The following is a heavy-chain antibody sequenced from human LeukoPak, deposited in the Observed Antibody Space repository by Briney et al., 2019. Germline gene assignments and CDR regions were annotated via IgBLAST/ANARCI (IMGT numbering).Heavy chain of an antibody. CDR1: SNTFSSKS. CDR3: AREAGPFDY. D-gene: IGHD6-19*01. Sequence: GASVKVSCKASSNTFSSKSISWVRQAPGQGLEWMGWISGYNGNTNYAQKFQGRVTMTTDTSTSTAYMELRSLGFDDTAMYYCAREAGPFDYWGQGTLVTVSS. V-gene: IGHV1-18*01. CDR2: ISGYNGNT. J-gene: IGHJ4*02.